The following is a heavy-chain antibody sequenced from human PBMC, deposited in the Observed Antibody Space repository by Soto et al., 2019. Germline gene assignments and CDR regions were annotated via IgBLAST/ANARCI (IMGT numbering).Heavy chain of an antibody. Sequence: ASMKVSCKASGDTFIDYYMHWVRQAPGQGFEWMGRISPRSGGTNYAQKFQGRVTMTWDTSLNTAYMELSSLISEDTAVYYCARPPGYISDWYYFDLWGQGTLVTVSS. CDR1: GDTFIDYY. CDR2: ISPRSGGT. V-gene: IGHV1-2*02. CDR3: ARPPGYISDWYYFDL. D-gene: IGHD3-9*01. J-gene: IGHJ4*02.